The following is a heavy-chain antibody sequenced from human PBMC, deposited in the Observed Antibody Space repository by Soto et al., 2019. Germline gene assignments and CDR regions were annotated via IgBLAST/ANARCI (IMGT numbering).Heavy chain of an antibody. J-gene: IGHJ6*02. CDR3: ATPAAADFDYGMDV. CDR2: FDPEDGET. Sequence: ASVKVSCKVSGYTLTELSMHWVRQAPGKGLEWMGGFDPEDGETIYAQKFQGRVTMTEDTFTDTAYMELSSLRSEDTAVYYCATPAAADFDYGMDVWGQGTTVTVSS. D-gene: IGHD6-13*01. CDR1: GYTLTELS. V-gene: IGHV1-24*01.